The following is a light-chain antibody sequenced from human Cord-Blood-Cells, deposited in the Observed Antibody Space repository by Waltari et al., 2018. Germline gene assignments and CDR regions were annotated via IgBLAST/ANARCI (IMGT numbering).Light chain of an antibody. V-gene: IGLV9-49*01. CDR3: GADHGSGSNFV. CDR1: SGYSNSN. J-gene: IGLJ2*01. Sequence: PVLTHPPSASASLGAPLTPPCTLSSGYSNSNVAWYQQSPGKGPRFVMGVGTGGIGGSKGDGSPDRFSVLGSGLNRYLTIKNVQEEDEGDYHCGADHGSGSNFVFGGGTKLTVL. CDR2: VGTGGIGG.